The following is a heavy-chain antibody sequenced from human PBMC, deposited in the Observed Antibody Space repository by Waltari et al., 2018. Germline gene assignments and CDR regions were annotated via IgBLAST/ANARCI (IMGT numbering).Heavy chain of an antibody. D-gene: IGHD1-1*01. CDR1: GYTFISYD. Sequence: QVQLVQSGAEVKKPGASVRVSCKASGYTFISYDIKWVRQAPGQGLEWMGWMNPNTGAARFAQNCQDRVTMTRSTSETTAYMEISDLTSHDTAVYYCARGDNWNDRLDFWGQGTKVTVSS. J-gene: IGHJ3*01. V-gene: IGHV1-8*01. CDR2: MNPNTGAA. CDR3: ARGDNWNDRLDF.